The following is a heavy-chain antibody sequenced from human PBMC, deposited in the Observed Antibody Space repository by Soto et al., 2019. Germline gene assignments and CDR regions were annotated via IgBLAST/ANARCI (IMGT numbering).Heavy chain of an antibody. Sequence: EVQLVESGGGLVQPGGSLRVSCAASGFSFTSYWMSWVRQAPGKGLEWVANIKEDGSAKYCLDSVKGRFTISRDNAKNSLYLQMCSLRAEDTAVYYCAREDFYRFDYWGQGNLVTVSS. CDR1: GFSFTSYW. V-gene: IGHV3-7*01. CDR2: IKEDGSAK. CDR3: AREDFYRFDY. J-gene: IGHJ4*02.